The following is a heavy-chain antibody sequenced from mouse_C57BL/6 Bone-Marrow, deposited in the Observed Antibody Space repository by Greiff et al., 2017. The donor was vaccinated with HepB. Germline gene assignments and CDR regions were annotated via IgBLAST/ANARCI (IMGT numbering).Heavy chain of an antibody. CDR3: ASHDGSYDY. CDR2: ISSGGSYT. V-gene: IGHV5-6*01. D-gene: IGHD2-3*01. Sequence: EVMLVESGGDLVKPGGSLKLSCAASGFTFSSYGMSWVRQTPDKRLEWVATISSGGSYTYYPDSVKGRFTLSRDNAKNTRYLQLSSLKSEDTAMYYSASHDGSYDYGGQGTTLTVSS. CDR1: GFTFSSYG. J-gene: IGHJ2*01.